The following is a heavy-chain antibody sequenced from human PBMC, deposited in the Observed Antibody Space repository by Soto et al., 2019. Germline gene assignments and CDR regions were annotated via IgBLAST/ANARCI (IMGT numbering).Heavy chain of an antibody. CDR3: ARAPRGNYGYPSYFDY. D-gene: IGHD3-10*01. J-gene: IGHJ4*02. V-gene: IGHV4-59*01. CDR1: GGSISSYY. Sequence: SETLSLTCTVSGGSISSYYWSWIRQPPGKGLEWIGYIYYSGSTNYNPSLKSRVTVSVDTSKNQFSLKLSSVTAADTAVYYCARAPRGNYGYPSYFDYWGQGTLVTVSS. CDR2: IYYSGST.